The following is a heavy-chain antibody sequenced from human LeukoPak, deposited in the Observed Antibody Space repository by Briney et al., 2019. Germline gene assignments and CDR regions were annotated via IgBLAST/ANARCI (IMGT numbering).Heavy chain of an antibody. CDR2: IYHSGST. D-gene: IGHD3-3*01. CDR3: ARHVFGVVTIDY. J-gene: IGHJ4*02. CDR1: GGSISSNNW. Sequence: SETLSLTCAVSGGSISSNNWWSWVRQPPGKGLEWIGEIYHSGSTNYNPSLKSRVTISVDKSMNQFSLKLSSVTAADTAVYYCARHVFGVVTIDYWGQGTLVTVSS. V-gene: IGHV4-4*02.